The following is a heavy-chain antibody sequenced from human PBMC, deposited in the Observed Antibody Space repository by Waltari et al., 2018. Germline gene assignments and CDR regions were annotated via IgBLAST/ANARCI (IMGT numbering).Heavy chain of an antibody. CDR1: GGPTPLGRYY. V-gene: IGHV4-61*02. CDR3: ARDSKAAAGTSGWFDP. Sequence: QVQLQESGPALVTPSQTLSLTCPVPGGPTPLGRYYWTWIRQPPGKGLEWIGRIYTSGSTNYNPSLKSRVTISVDTSKNQFSLKLSSVTAADTAVYYCARDSKAAAGTSGWFDPWGQGTLVTVSS. D-gene: IGHD6-13*01. CDR2: IYTSGST. J-gene: IGHJ5*02.